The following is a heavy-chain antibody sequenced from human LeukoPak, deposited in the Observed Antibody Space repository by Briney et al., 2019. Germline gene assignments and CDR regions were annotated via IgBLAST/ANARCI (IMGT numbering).Heavy chain of an antibody. V-gene: IGHV4-30-4*08. CDR3: ARGRLGQQLVFFRGYYFDY. D-gene: IGHD6-13*01. CDR1: GGSISSGDYY. CDR2: IYYSGST. J-gene: IGHJ4*02. Sequence: SETLSLTCTVSGGSISSGDYYWSWIRQPRGKGLEWIGNIYYSGSTYYNPSLKSRVTISVDTSKNQFSLKLSSVTAADTAVYYCARGRLGQQLVFFRGYYFDYWGQGTLVTVSS.